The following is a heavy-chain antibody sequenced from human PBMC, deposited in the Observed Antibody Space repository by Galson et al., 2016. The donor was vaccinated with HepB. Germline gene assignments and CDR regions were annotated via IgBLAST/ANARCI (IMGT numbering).Heavy chain of an antibody. Sequence: SETLSLTCGVFGGSFNAYSWSWIRQPPGKGLEWIGEINHSGSTKYNPSLKSRVSISVDTSKNQFSLKLSSMTAADTALYYCARVVVAATNWFDSWGQGTLVTVSS. CDR3: ARVVVAATNWFDS. CDR1: GGSFNAYS. V-gene: IGHV4-34*01. D-gene: IGHD2-15*01. J-gene: IGHJ5*01. CDR2: INHSGST.